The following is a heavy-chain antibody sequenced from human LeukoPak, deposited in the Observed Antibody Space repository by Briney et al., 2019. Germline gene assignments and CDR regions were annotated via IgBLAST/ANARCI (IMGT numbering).Heavy chain of an antibody. CDR1: GFTFSSYA. D-gene: IGHD1-26*01. J-gene: IGHJ4*02. V-gene: IGHV3-21*01. CDR3: ARHLKSGSYLFDY. Sequence: NPGGSLRLSCAASGFTFSSYAMSWVRQAPGKGLEWVSSISSSSSYIYYADSVKGRFTISRDNAKNSLYLQRNSLRAEDTAVYYCARHLKSGSYLFDYWGQGTLVTVSS. CDR2: ISSSSSYI.